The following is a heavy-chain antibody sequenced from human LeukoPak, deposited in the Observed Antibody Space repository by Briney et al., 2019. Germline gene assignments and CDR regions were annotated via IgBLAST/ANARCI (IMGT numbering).Heavy chain of an antibody. CDR3: ARRGRIAVAGTAYYYGTDV. CDR1: GYSFTSYW. D-gene: IGHD6-19*01. Sequence: GESLKISCKGSGYSFTSYWIGWVRQMPGKGLEWMGIIYPGDSDTRYSPSFQGQVTISADKSISTAYLQWSSLKASDTAMYYCARRGRIAVAGTAYYYGTDVWGQGTTVTVSS. V-gene: IGHV5-51*01. CDR2: IYPGDSDT. J-gene: IGHJ6*02.